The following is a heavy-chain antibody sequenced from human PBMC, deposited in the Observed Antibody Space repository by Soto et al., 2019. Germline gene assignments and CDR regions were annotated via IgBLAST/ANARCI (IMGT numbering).Heavy chain of an antibody. CDR2: ISSSSSYI. Sequence: HGASLPLGERPAEHGCYCRITHWVRTAPGKGLEWVSSISSSSSYIYYADSVKGRFTISRDNAKNSLYLQMNSLRAEDTAMYLCARVVYSNGWIFDYWGQGTLVTVSS. CDR1: EHGCYCRI. V-gene: IGHV3-21*01. CDR3: ARVVYSNGWIFDY. D-gene: IGHD6-19*01. J-gene: IGHJ4*01.